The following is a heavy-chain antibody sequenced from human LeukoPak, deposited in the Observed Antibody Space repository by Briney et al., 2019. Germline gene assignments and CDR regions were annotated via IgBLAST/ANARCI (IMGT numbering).Heavy chain of an antibody. Sequence: SPSETLSLTCAVYGGSFSGYYWSWIRQPPGKGLEWIGEINHSGSTNYNPSLKSRVTISVDTSKNQFSLKLSSVTAADTAVYYCARGFWIAAAGPSPFDYWGQGTLVTVSS. V-gene: IGHV4-34*01. J-gene: IGHJ4*02. D-gene: IGHD6-13*01. CDR3: ARGFWIAAAGPSPFDY. CDR1: GGSFSGYY. CDR2: INHSGST.